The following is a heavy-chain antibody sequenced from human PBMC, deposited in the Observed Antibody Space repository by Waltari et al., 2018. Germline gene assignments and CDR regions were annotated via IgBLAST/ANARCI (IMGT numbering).Heavy chain of an antibody. Sequence: QVQLQQWGAGLLKPSETLSLTCAVYGGSFIGYYWSWIRQPPGKGLEWIGEINHSGSTNYNPSLKSRVTISVDTSKNQFSLKLSSVTAADTAVYYCASSPGDSSSSGYWGQGTLVTVSS. D-gene: IGHD6-6*01. V-gene: IGHV4-34*01. CDR3: ASSPGDSSSSGY. J-gene: IGHJ4*02. CDR2: INHSGST. CDR1: GGSFIGYY.